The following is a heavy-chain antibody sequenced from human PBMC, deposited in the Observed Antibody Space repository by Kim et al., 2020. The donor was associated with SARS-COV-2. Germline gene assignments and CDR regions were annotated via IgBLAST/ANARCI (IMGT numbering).Heavy chain of an antibody. J-gene: IGHJ4*02. Sequence: YNPSLKRRVTNSVDTSKTQFSLKLSSVTAADTAVYYCAREEWLFRHYFDYWGQGTLVTVSS. V-gene: IGHV4-34*01. CDR3: AREEWLFRHYFDY. D-gene: IGHD3-3*01.